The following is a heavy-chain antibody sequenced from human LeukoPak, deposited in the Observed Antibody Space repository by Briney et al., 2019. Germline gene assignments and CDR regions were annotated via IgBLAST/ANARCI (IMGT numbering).Heavy chain of an antibody. D-gene: IGHD5/OR15-5a*01. CDR2: ISDDGSIT. V-gene: IGHV3-74*03. CDR1: GFTFSRDW. Sequence: GGSLRLSCAASGFTFSRDWMHWVRQAPGKGLVWVSRISDDGSITTYADSVQGRFTISRDNAKSTVFLQMNSLRVEDTAVYFCVRRYYEYNVYDRLFDFWGQGILVTVPT. J-gene: IGHJ4*02. CDR3: VRRYYEYNVYDRLFDF.